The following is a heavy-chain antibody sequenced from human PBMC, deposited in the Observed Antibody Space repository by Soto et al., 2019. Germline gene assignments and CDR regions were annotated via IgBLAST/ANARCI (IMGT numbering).Heavy chain of an antibody. CDR2: ISGSGDRT. CDR3: VKDDGGYPSTAPQ. CDR1: GITISNYP. D-gene: IGHD3-22*01. V-gene: IGHV3-23*01. Sequence: EVQLLESGGGLVQPGGYLRLSCAASGITISNYPMSWVRQAPGKGLDWVSGISGSGDRTYYADSAKGRFTISKDISRNSLSLQLDSLGVEDTAVYFCVKDDGGYPSTAPQWGQGTLVTVSS. J-gene: IGHJ4*02.